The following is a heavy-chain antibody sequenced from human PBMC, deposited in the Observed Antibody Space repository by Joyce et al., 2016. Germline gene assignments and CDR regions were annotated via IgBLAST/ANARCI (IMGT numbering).Heavy chain of an antibody. CDR2: INTYNGNT. CDR1: GYTFPSYG. Sequence: QVQLVQSGAEVKKPGASVKVSCKASGYTFPSYGITWVRQAPGQGLEWMGWINTYNGNTNYAQKLQGRVTTTTDTSTSTAYMVLRSLRSDDTAVYYCARDRDMVTFGGVIVTPGYWGQGTLVTVST. J-gene: IGHJ4*02. CDR3: ARDRDMVTFGGVIVTPGY. V-gene: IGHV1-18*04. D-gene: IGHD3-16*02.